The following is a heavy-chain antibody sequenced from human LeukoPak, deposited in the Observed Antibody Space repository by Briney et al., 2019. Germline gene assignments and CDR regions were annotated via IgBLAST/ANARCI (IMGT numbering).Heavy chain of an antibody. Sequence: PSETLSLTCTVSGGSISSSSYYWGWIRQPPGKGLEWIGSIYYSGSTYYNPSLKSRVTISVDTSKNQFSLKLSSVTAADTAVYYCARRGDGYSYNWFDPWGLGTLVTVSS. V-gene: IGHV4-39*01. D-gene: IGHD5-24*01. J-gene: IGHJ5*02. CDR2: IYYSGST. CDR3: ARRGDGYSYNWFDP. CDR1: GGSISSSSYY.